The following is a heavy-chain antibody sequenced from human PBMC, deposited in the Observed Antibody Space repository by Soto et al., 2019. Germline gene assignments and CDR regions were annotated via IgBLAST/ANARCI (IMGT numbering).Heavy chain of an antibody. J-gene: IGHJ4*02. CDR1: GFSFGDYW. CDR3: AKLGSGYYTGLYFDY. CDR2: MKKDGSEK. Sequence: QAGGSLRLSCAASGFSFGDYWMSWVRQAPGKGLEWVAHMKKDGSEKYYVDSVKGRFSVSRDNSKNSLYLQMDSLRAEDTAVYYCAKLGSGYYTGLYFDYWGQGTLVTSPQ. D-gene: IGHD3-3*01. V-gene: IGHV3-7*03.